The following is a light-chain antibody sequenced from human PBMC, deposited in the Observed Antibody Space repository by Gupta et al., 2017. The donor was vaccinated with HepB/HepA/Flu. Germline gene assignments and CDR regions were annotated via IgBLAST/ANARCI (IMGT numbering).Light chain of an antibody. Sequence: EIVMTQSPDTLSVSPGERATLSCRASQTVLSNLAWYQHKPGQAPRLLIYRASIRATGIPERFIGSGSGTEFTLTISSLQSEDFAVYYCQQYNNRPPWTFGQGTKVEIK. J-gene: IGKJ1*01. V-gene: IGKV3-15*01. CDR3: QQYNNRPPWT. CDR1: QTVLSN. CDR2: RAS.